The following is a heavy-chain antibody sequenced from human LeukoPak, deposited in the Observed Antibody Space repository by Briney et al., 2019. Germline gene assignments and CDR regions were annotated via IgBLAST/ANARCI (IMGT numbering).Heavy chain of an antibody. D-gene: IGHD3-10*01. J-gene: IGHJ6*03. V-gene: IGHV4-59*01. CDR1: GGSIRGYY. CDR3: ARVYDSGSQAYFYYMDV. CDR2: IYSSGST. Sequence: SETVSLTCNVSGGSIRGYYWSWIRQPPGKGLEWIGYIYSSGSTNYNPSLKSRVTMSVDTSKNQFSLKVNSVTAADTAVYYCARVYDSGSQAYFYYMDVWGKGTTVTISS.